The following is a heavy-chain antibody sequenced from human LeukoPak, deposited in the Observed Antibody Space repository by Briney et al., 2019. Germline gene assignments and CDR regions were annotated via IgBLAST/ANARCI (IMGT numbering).Heavy chain of an antibody. Sequence: GGSLRLSCAASGFTFSNYGMSWVRQAPGKGLECVSSINTDGAKTYHEDSVKGRFSISRDNSKNTLILQMNSLRAEDTAVYYCARRAGAYSHPYDYWGQGTLVTVSS. J-gene: IGHJ4*02. CDR2: INTDGAKT. CDR3: ARRAGAYSHPYDY. V-gene: IGHV3-23*01. D-gene: IGHD4/OR15-4a*01. CDR1: GFTFSNYG.